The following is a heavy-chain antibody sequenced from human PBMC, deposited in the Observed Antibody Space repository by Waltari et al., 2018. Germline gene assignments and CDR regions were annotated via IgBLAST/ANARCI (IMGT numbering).Heavy chain of an antibody. J-gene: IGHJ4*02. CDR1: GGSTRGYY. D-gene: IGHD3-10*01. Sequence: QVQLQESGPGLVKPSETLSLTCTVSGGSTRGYYWSWIRQPPGKGLAWMGYIYYWGSTNYNPSLKGRVTISVDTSKNQFSLKLSSVTAADTAVYYCARHLGSGTYPFDYWGQGTLVTVSS. V-gene: IGHV4-59*01. CDR3: ARHLGSGTYPFDY. CDR2: IYYWGST.